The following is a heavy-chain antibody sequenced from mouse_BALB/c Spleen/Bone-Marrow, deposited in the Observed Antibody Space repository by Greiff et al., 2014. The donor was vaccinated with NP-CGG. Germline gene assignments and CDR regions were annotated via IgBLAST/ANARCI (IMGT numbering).Heavy chain of an antibody. CDR1: GYAFTNYL. J-gene: IGHJ3*01. V-gene: IGHV1-54*01. CDR2: INPGSGGT. Sequence: QVQLQQSGAELVRPGTSVKVSCKASGYAFTNYLIEWVKQRPGQGLEWIGVINPGSGGTNYNEKFKGKATLTAGKSSSTAYMQLSGLTSDDSAVYFCARRDYSFAYWGQGTLVTVSA. CDR3: ARRDYSFAY. D-gene: IGHD2-13*01.